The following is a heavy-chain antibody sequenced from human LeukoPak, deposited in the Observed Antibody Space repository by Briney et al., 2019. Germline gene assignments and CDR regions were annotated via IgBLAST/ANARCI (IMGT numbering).Heavy chain of an antibody. CDR2: IIPIFGTA. CDR3: ASSVKGYDSSGYYSHLDY. V-gene: IGHV1-69*13. CDR1: GGTFSSYA. D-gene: IGHD3-22*01. Sequence: GASVTVSCTASGGTFSSYAISWVRQAPGQGLEWMGGIIPIFGTANYAQKFQGRVTITADESTSTAYMELSSLRSEDTAVYYCASSVKGYDSSGYYSHLDYWGQGTLVTVSS. J-gene: IGHJ4*02.